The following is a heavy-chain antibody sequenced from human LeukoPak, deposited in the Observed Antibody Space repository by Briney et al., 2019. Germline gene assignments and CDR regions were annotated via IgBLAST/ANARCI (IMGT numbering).Heavy chain of an antibody. D-gene: IGHD6-19*01. J-gene: IGHJ4*02. V-gene: IGHV4-34*01. CDR3: ARGRYSSGWSNGRSFDY. CDR2: INHSGST. CDR1: GGXFSGYY. Sequence: PSETLSLTCAVYGGXFSGYYWSWIRQPPGKGLEWIGEINHSGSTNYNPSLKSRVTISVDTSKNQFSLKLSSVTAADTAVYYCARGRYSSGWSNGRSFDYWGQGILVTVSS.